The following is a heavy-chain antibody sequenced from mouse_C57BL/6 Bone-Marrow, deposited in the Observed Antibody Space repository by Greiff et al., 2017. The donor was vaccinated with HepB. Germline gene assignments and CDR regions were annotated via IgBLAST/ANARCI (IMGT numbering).Heavy chain of an antibody. CDR3: AKFVTTIVALDY. J-gene: IGHJ2*01. V-gene: IGHV2-3*01. Sequence: VMLVESGPGLVAPSQSLSITCTVSGFSLTSYGVSWVRQPPGKGLEWLGVICGDGRTNYHSALISRLSISKDNSESQVFLKLNSLQTDDTATYYCAKFVTTIVALDYGGQGTTLTVSS. CDR2: ICGDGRT. D-gene: IGHD1-1*01. CDR1: GFSLTSYG.